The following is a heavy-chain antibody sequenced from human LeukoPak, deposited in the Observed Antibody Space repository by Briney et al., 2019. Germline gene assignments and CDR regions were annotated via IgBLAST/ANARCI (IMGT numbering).Heavy chain of an antibody. CDR3: ARDIFDFSRTGTGRIADLPDY. Sequence: QTGGSLRLSCAASGFTFTSHAMYWVRQAPGKGLEWVAVISHDESNKYYVDSVKGRFTISRDNSEDTLYLRMNSLRAEDTAVDYCARDIFDFSRTGTGRIADLPDYWGPGTLVTVSS. CDR1: GFTFTSHA. J-gene: IGHJ4*02. CDR2: ISHDESNK. V-gene: IGHV3-30*01. D-gene: IGHD3-3*01.